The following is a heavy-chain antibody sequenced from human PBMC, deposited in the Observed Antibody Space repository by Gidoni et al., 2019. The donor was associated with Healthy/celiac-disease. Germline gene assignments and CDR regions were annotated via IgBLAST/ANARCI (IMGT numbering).Heavy chain of an antibody. Sequence: QVQLVQSGAEVKKPGASVPVSCKASGYTFTSYGISWVRQAPGQGLEWMGWISAYNGNTNYAQKLQGRVTMTTDTSTSTAYMGLRSMRSDDTAVYYWARDLGPGGVIPRGAFDIWGQGTMVTVSS. V-gene: IGHV1-18*04. D-gene: IGHD2-2*02. CDR1: GYTFTSYG. CDR3: ARDLGPGGVIPRGAFDI. CDR2: ISAYNGNT. J-gene: IGHJ3*02.